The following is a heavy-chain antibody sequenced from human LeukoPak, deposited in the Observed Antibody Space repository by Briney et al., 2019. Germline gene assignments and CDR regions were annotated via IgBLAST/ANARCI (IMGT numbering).Heavy chain of an antibody. J-gene: IGHJ5*02. V-gene: IGHV4-59*08. CDR3: ARHATLVYRSRGWFDP. CDR1: GGSITSYY. CDR2: ISSSGST. Sequence: SETLSLTCTVSGGSITSYYWSWIRQPPGKGLEWIGYISSSGSTNYNPSLKSRVTISVDTSKNQFSLKLSSVTAADTAVYYCARHATLVYRSRGWFDPWGQGTLVTVSS. D-gene: IGHD1-14*01.